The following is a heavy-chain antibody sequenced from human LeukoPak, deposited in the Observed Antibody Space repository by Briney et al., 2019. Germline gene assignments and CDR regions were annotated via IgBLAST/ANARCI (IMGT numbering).Heavy chain of an antibody. D-gene: IGHD3-10*01. Sequence: GGSLRLSCAASGFTFSSYGMHWVRQAPGKGLEWVAVISYDGRSQYHADSVKGRLTISRDISRNTLYLQMNSLRAEDTAIYYCAKWQYYVSGDDYWGQGILVTVSS. J-gene: IGHJ4*02. CDR1: GFTFSSYG. CDR3: AKWQYYVSGDDY. CDR2: ISYDGRSQ. V-gene: IGHV3-30*18.